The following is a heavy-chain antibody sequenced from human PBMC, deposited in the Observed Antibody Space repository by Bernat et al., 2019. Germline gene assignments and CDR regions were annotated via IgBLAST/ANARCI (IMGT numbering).Heavy chain of an antibody. D-gene: IGHD4-17*01. CDR3: AKDEYYGYYDPLPEYFQH. CDR1: GFTFSSYG. V-gene: IGHV3-23*01. Sequence: EVQLLESGGGLVQSGGSLRLSCAASGFTFSSYGMSWVRQAPGKGLEWVSSISGSGGSTYYADSVKGRFTISRDNSKNTLSLQMNSLRAEDTAIYYCAKDEYYGYYDPLPEYFQHWGQGTLVTVSS. CDR2: ISGSGGST. J-gene: IGHJ1*01.